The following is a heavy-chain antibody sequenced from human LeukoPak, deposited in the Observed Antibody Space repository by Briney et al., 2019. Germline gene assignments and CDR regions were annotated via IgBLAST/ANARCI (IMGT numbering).Heavy chain of an antibody. V-gene: IGHV3-74*01. CDR1: GFTFSRYW. Sequence: GALGLSCAASGFTFSRYWIHLVRQAPGKGLVLVSPINIGWSSRTYADSVKGRFTISRDNAKNTMYLQMNSLRAEDTAVYYCARGMDRDGYNLYYYGMDVWGQGTTVTVSS. CDR2: INIGWSSR. D-gene: IGHD5-24*01. J-gene: IGHJ6*02. CDR3: ARGMDRDGYNLYYYGMDV.